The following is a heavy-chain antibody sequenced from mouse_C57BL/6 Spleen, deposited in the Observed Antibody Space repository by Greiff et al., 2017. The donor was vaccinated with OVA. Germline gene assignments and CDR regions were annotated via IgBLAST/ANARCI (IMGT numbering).Heavy chain of an antibody. V-gene: IGHV1-50*01. CDR2: IDPSDSYT. D-gene: IGHD2-2*01. CDR1: GYTFTSYW. Sequence: QVHVKQPGAELVKPGASVKLSCKASGYTFTSYWMQWVKQRPGQGLEWIGEIDPSDSYTNYNQKFKGKATLTVDTSSSTAYMQLSSLTSEDSAVYYCARMDGYDGSWFAYWGQGTLVTVSA. CDR3: ARMDGYDGSWFAY. J-gene: IGHJ3*01.